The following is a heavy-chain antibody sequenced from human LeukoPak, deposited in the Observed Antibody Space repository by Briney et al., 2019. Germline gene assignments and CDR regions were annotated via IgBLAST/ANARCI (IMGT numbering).Heavy chain of an antibody. CDR1: GGSISSSSYY. V-gene: IGHV4-39*01. CDR2: IYYSGST. Sequence: SETLSLTCTVSGGSISSSSYYWGWIRQPPGKGLEWIGSIYYSGSTYYNPSLKSRVTISVDTSKNQFSLELSSVTAADTAVYYCARALKLGIRGGYFDYWGQGTLVTVSS. D-gene: IGHD7-27*01. J-gene: IGHJ4*02. CDR3: ARALKLGIRGGYFDY.